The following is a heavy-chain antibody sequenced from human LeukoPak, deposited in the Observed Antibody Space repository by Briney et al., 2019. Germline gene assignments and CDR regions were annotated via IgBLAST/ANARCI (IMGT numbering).Heavy chain of an antibody. CDR2: ISGSGGST. Sequence: GGSLRLSCAASGFTFSSFVMSWVRQAPGKGLEWVSTISGSGGSTYYADSVKGGFTISRVNSKSTLPLQMNGLRADDTAIYYCAKVTYYFGSGTYHFPDYWGQGILVTVSS. CDR1: GFTFSSFV. J-gene: IGHJ4*02. CDR3: AKVTYYFGSGTYHFPDY. V-gene: IGHV3-23*01. D-gene: IGHD3-10*01.